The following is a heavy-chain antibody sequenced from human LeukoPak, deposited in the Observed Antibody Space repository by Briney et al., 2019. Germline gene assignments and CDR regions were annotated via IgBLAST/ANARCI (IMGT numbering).Heavy chain of an antibody. J-gene: IGHJ4*01. V-gene: IGHV4-59*01. Sequence: SETPSLTCTVSGGSISSYYWSWIRQPPGKGLEWIGYIYYSGSPNYKPSLTSRVTISVDTSKNQFSLKLSSVTAADTAVYYCAKVARYKGSFDYWGQRTLVTVSS. CDR3: AKVARYKGSFDY. CDR2: IYYSGSP. D-gene: IGHD1-26*01. CDR1: GGSISSYY.